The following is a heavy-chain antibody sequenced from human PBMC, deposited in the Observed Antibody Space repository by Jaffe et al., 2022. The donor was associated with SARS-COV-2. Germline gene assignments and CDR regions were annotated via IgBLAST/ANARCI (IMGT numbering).Heavy chain of an antibody. CDR3: ARGPHYDFWSGLAFDP. D-gene: IGHD3-3*01. CDR2: LFTTGST. Sequence: QVQLQESGPGLVKPSQTLSLTCSVSGDSISSNTYYWSWIRQPAGKGLEWIGRIGRLFTTGSTNYNPSLKSRVTMSVDTSKNQFSLKLSSVTAADTAIYYCARGPHYDFWSGLAFDPWGPGTLVTVSS. CDR1: GDSISSNTYY. V-gene: IGHV4-61*02. J-gene: IGHJ5*02.